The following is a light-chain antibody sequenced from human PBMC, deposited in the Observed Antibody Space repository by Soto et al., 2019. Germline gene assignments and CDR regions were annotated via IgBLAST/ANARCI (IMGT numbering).Light chain of an antibody. CDR1: SSNIGNNY. V-gene: IGLV1-51*01. J-gene: IGLJ1*01. CDR3: QSYDTNMNGYV. CDR2: DNN. Sequence: QSVLTQPPSVSAAPGQKVTISCSGSSSNIGNNYVSWYQQLPGTAPKLLIYDNNKRPSGTPDRFSGSKSDTSATLGITGLQTGDEADYYCQSYDTNMNGYVFGTGTKVTVL.